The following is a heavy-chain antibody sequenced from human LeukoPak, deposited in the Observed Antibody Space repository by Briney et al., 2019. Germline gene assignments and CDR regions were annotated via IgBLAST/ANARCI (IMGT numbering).Heavy chain of an antibody. CDR2: ISAYNGNT. V-gene: IGHV1-18*01. CDR1: GYTFTSYG. Sequence: ASVKVSCKASGYTFTSYGISWVRQAPGQGLEWMGWISAYNGNTNYAQKLQGRVTMTTDTSTSTAYMELRSLRSDDTAVYYCARDWAGSSTDNGYFDFWGRGTLVTVSS. J-gene: IGHJ2*01. D-gene: IGHD6-6*01. CDR3: ARDWAGSSTDNGYFDF.